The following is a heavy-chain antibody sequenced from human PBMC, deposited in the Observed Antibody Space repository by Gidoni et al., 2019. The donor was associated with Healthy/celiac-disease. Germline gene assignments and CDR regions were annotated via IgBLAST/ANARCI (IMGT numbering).Heavy chain of an antibody. D-gene: IGHD2-15*01. J-gene: IGHJ4*02. CDR1: GGSFSGYY. V-gene: IGHV4-34*01. CDR2: INHSGST. Sequence: QVQLQQWGAGLLKPSETLSLTCAVYGGSFSGYYWSWIRQPPGKGLEWIGEINHSGSTNYNPSLKSRVTISVDTSKNQFSLKLSSVTAADTAVYYCARRGRGYCSGGSCYSAFDYWGQGTLVTVSS. CDR3: ARRGRGYCSGGSCYSAFDY.